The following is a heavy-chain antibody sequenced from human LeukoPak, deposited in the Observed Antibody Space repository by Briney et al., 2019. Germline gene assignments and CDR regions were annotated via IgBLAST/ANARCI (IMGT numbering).Heavy chain of an antibody. D-gene: IGHD4-23*01. CDR2: INAGNGNT. V-gene: IGHV1-3*01. CDR1: GYTFTGYY. J-gene: IGHJ6*02. CDR3: ARDLGGPVVYYYYGMDV. Sequence: ASVKVSCKASGYTFTGYYMHWVRQAPGQRLEWMGWINAGNGNTKYSQKFQGRVTITRDTSASTAYMELSSLRSEDTAVYYCARDLGGPVVYYYYGMDVWGQGTTVTVSS.